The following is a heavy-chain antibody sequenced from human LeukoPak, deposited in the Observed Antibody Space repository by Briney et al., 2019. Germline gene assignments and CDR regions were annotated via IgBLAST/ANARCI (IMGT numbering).Heavy chain of an antibody. J-gene: IGHJ6*02. CDR1: GFTFSNYW. Sequence: QTGGSLRLSCAASGFTFSNYWMTWVRQAPGKGLEWVANINRDGSERYYVDSVKGRFTISRDDAKSSLYLQMNSLRAEDTAVYYCARRNAMDVWGQGTTVTVFS. CDR3: ARRNAMDV. V-gene: IGHV3-7*03. CDR2: INRDGSER.